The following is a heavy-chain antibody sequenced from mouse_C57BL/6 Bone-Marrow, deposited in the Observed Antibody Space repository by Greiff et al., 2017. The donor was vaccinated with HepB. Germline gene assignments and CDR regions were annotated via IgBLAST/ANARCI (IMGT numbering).Heavy chain of an antibody. Sequence: EVTLQESGPGLAKPSQTLSLTCSVSGYSFTSDYWNLIRNLPGNKLEYMGYISYSGNTYYNPSLKSRISITRDTSKNQYYLQLNSVTTEDTATYYCARYPLGKMGFDYWGQGTTLTVSS. J-gene: IGHJ2*01. CDR3: ARYPLGKMGFDY. CDR2: ISYSGNT. V-gene: IGHV3-8*01. CDR1: GYSFTSDY. D-gene: IGHD4-1*01.